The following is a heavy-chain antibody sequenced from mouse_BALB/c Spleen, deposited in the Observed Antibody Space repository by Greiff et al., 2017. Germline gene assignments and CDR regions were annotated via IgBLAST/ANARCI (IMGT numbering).Heavy chain of an antibody. CDR2: INPSNGGT. V-gene: IGHV1-53*01. D-gene: IGHD2-4*01. J-gene: IGHJ1*01. CDR1: GYTFTSYY. Sequence: QVQLQQSGAELVKPGASVKLSCKASGYTFTSYYMYWVKQRPGQGLEWIGEINPSNGGTNFNEKFKSKATLTVDKSSSTAYMQLSSLTSEDSAVYYCARGDDYDGYFDVWGAGTTVTVSS. CDR3: ARGDDYDGYFDV.